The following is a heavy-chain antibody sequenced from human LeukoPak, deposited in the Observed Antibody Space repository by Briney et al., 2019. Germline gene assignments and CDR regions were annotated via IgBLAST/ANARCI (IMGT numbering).Heavy chain of an antibody. Sequence: PGGSLRLSCAASGFTVSNSYMTWVRQAPGKGLEWVSFMYPAGTTSYADSVKGRFTNSRDSSKNTRHLQMNSLRADDTAVYYCAREQAYWFGPWGQGSLVIVSS. CDR3: AREQAYWFGP. CDR1: GFTVSNSY. J-gene: IGHJ5*02. V-gene: IGHV3-53*01. CDR2: MYPAGTT.